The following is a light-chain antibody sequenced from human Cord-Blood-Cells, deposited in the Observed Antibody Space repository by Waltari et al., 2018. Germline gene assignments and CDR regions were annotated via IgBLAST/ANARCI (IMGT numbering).Light chain of an antibody. CDR3: QQYNNWLSIT. V-gene: IGKV3-15*01. Sequence: EIEIPQYPATLSVSPGERATLYRRASQSVSSNIAWYQQNPGQAPRVLIYGASTRAPGIPARFSGSGSGTEFTLTISSLQSEDFAVYYCQQYNNWLSITFGQGTRLEIK. J-gene: IGKJ5*01. CDR1: QSVSSN. CDR2: GAS.